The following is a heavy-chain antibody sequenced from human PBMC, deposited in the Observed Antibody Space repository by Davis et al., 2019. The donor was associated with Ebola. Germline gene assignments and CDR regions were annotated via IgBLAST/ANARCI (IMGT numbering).Heavy chain of an antibody. J-gene: IGHJ4*02. Sequence: ASVKVSCKASGYTFSSYDINWVRQATGQGLEWMGWMNPSSGNTGYVQKFQGRVTMTIDTSASAAYMELRSLRSDDTAVYYCARVVDTWRVVDDYWGQGTLVTVSS. D-gene: IGHD2-15*01. V-gene: IGHV1-8*01. CDR2: MNPSSGNT. CDR1: GYTFSSYD. CDR3: ARVVDTWRVVDDY.